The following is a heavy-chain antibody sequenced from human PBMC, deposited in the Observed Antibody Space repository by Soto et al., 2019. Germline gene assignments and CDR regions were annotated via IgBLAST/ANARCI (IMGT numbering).Heavy chain of an antibody. D-gene: IGHD6-6*01. CDR1: GYTLTELS. V-gene: IGHV1-24*01. CDR2: FDPEDGET. Sequence: GASVKVSCKVSGYTLTELSMHWVRQAPGKGLEWMGGFDPEDGETIYAQKFQGRVTMTEDTSTDTAYMELSSLRSEDTAVYYCATEYSSSSSYYYYYGMDVWGQGTTVTVSS. CDR3: ATEYSSSSSYYYYYGMDV. J-gene: IGHJ6*02.